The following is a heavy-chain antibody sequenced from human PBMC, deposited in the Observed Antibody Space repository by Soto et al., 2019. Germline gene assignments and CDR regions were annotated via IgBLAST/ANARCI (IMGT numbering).Heavy chain of an antibody. CDR2: IYYSGST. J-gene: IGHJ3*02. V-gene: IGHV4-61*01. D-gene: IGHD5-12*01. CDR3: AREGVEMATIRDAFDI. CDR1: GGSVSSGSYY. Sequence: SETLSLTCTVSGGSVSSGSYYWSWIRQPPGKGLEWIGYIYYSGSTNYNPSLKSRVTISVDTSKNQFSLKLSSVTAADTAVYYCAREGVEMATIRDAFDIWGQGTMVTVSS.